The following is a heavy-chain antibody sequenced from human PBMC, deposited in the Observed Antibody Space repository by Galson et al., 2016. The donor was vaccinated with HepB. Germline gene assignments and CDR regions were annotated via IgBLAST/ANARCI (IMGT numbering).Heavy chain of an antibody. D-gene: IGHD1-1*01. Sequence: SVKVSCKASGGIFNNYAISWVRQAPGQGLEWMGGIIPVFGTGNYAQKFQGRVTITADESTSTAYMELSSLRSEDTAVYYCARDFGLGQLERLNYIDAWGQGTTVTVSS. V-gene: IGHV1-69*13. CDR2: IIPVFGTG. CDR1: GGIFNNYA. J-gene: IGHJ6*03. CDR3: ARDFGLGQLERLNYIDA.